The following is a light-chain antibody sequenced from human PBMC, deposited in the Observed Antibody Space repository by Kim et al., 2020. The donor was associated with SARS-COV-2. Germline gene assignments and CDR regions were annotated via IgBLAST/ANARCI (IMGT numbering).Light chain of an antibody. CDR2: GAS. J-gene: IGKJ1*01. CDR3: QQYGSSPWT. V-gene: IGKV3-20*01. CDR1: QSVSSSY. Sequence: PGERATLSCRASQSVSSSYLAWYQQKPGQAPRLLIDGASSRATGIPDRFSGSGSGTDFTLTISRLEPEDFAVYYCQQYGSSPWTFGQGTKVDIK.